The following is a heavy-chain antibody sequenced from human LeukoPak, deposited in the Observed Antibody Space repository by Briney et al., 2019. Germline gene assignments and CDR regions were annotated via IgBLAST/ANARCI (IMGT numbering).Heavy chain of an antibody. J-gene: IGHJ3*02. CDR2: TYYRSKWYN. CDR3: ARDLQKWIGELPHAFDI. D-gene: IGHD3-10*01. Sequence: SQTLSLTCAISGDSVSSNSAAWNWIRQSPSRGLEWLGRTYYRSKWYNDYAVSVKSRITINPDTSKNQFSLQLNSVTPEDTAVYYCARDLQKWIGELPHAFDIWGQGTMVTVSS. CDR1: GDSVSSNSAA. V-gene: IGHV6-1*01.